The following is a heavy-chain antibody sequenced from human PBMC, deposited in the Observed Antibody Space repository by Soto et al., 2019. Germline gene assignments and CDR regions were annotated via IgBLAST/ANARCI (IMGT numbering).Heavy chain of an antibody. D-gene: IGHD5-18*01. CDR1: GYTFTSYG. CDR2: ISTYNGNT. V-gene: IGHV1-18*04. Sequence: HVQLVQSGAEVKKPGASVKVSCKASGYTFTSYGISWVRQAPGQGLEWMGWISTYNGNTNYAQKLQGRVTMTTDTSTSTAYMEVRSLRSDDTAVYYCARDPPRRYSSGQGLDYWGQGTRVTVSS. CDR3: ARDPPRRYSSGQGLDY. J-gene: IGHJ4*02.